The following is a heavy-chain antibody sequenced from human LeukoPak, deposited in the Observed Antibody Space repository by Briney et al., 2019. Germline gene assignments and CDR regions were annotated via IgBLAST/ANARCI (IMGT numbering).Heavy chain of an antibody. D-gene: IGHD1-1*01. V-gene: IGHV1-18*01. CDR3: ARARNWNDLTYYYYYMDV. J-gene: IGHJ6*03. CDR2: ISVYNGHT. Sequence: ASVTVSCQASGYTFNSYGIRWVRPAPGQGLAWMGWISVYNGHTKYAQNLQGRVTMTTETATSTAYMELRSLRSDDTAVYYCARARNWNDLTYYYYYMDVWGKGTTVIVSS. CDR1: GYTFNSYG.